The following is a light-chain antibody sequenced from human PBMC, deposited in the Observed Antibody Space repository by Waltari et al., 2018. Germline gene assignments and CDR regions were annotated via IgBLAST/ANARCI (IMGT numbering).Light chain of an antibody. CDR1: QSVDSQ. CDR3: QQRYAWPIT. J-gene: IGKJ4*01. V-gene: IGKV3-11*01. CDR2: DVS. Sequence: EIVLTQSPATLSLSPGERATLSCRASQSVDSQLAWYQQKPGQAPRLLIHDVSNRATGIPPRFSVSGSGTDFRLTISSLEAEDSAVYYCQQRYAWPITFGGGTKVELK.